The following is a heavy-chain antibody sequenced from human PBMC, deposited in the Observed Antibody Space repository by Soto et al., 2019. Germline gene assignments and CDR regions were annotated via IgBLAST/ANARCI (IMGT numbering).Heavy chain of an antibody. CDR1: GLTVRGKKY. CDR2: LYDVDGT. V-gene: IGHV3-53*01. J-gene: IGHJ3*02. D-gene: IGHD1-1*01. CDR3: ASWLEREHAYDI. Sequence: DVQLVASGGGLIQPGGSLRLSCAALGLTVRGKKYITWVRRAPGKGLEWVSALYDVDGTYYADSAKGRFTISRDNSNNIIYLQMNSLGPDDTAVYYCASWLEREHAYDIWGLGTMVTVSS.